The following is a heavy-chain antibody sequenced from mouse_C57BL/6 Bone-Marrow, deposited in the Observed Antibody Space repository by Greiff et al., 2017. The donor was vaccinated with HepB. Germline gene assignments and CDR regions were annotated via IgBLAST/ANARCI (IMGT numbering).Heavy chain of an antibody. CDR3: AQIYYSGSREAMDY. V-gene: IGHV1-64*01. CDR2: IYPNSGST. J-gene: IGHJ4*01. Sequence: QVQLKQPGAELVKPGASVKLSCKASGYTFTSYWMHWVKQRPGQGLEWIGRIYPNSGSTNYNEKFKSKATLTVDKSSSTAYMQLSSLTSEDSAVYYCAQIYYSGSREAMDYWGQGTSVTVSS. CDR1: GYTFTSYW. D-gene: IGHD1-1*01.